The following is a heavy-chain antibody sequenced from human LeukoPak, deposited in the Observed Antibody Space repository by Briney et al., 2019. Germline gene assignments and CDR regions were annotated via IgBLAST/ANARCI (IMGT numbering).Heavy chain of an antibody. J-gene: IGHJ4*02. CDR2: INPSGGST. Sequence: ASVKVSCMASGYTFTSYYMHWVRHAPGQGVEWMGLINPSGGSTSYAQKFQGRVTMTRDTSTSTVYMELSSLRSEDTAVYYCARVRVFGQQLFDYWGQGTLVTVSS. CDR3: ARVRVFGQQLFDY. CDR1: GYTFTSYY. V-gene: IGHV1-46*01. D-gene: IGHD6-13*01.